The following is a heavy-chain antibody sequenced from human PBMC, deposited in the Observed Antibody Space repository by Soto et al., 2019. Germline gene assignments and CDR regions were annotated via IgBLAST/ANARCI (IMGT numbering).Heavy chain of an antibody. CDR2: IYHTGST. V-gene: IGHV4-4*02. CDR1: GGSMNSGNW. CDR3: ARNMAREVTLDY. J-gene: IGHJ4*02. D-gene: IGHD2-21*02. Sequence: QVQLQESGPGLVKPSETLSLTCAISGGSMNSGNWWSWVRQPPGKGLEWIGEIYHTGSTNYNQSLKRRVTISVDKSKNQFSLKMKSVTAADTAVYYWARNMAREVTLDYWGQGTLVTVSS.